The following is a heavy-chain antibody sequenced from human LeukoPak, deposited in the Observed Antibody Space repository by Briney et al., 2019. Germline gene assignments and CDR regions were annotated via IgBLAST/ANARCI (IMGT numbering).Heavy chain of an antibody. CDR1: GYTFTNYW. J-gene: IGHJ2*01. V-gene: IGHV5-10-1*01. CDR2: IDPSDSYI. Sequence: GESLKISCKGSGYTFTNYWIGWVRQMPGKGLEWMGRIDPSDSYINYSPPFQGHVTISADKSNSTAYLQWSTLKASDTAMYYCARRGMGYSGYDGYWYFDLWGRGTLVTVSS. CDR3: ARRGMGYSGYDGYWYFDL. D-gene: IGHD5-12*01.